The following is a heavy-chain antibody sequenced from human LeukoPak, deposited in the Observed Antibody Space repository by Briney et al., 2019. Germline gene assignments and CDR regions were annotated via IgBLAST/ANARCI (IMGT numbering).Heavy chain of an antibody. V-gene: IGHV1-69*05. J-gene: IGHJ5*02. Sequence: SVKVSCKASGGTFSSYAISWVRQAPGQGLEWMGGIIPIFGTANYAQKFQGRVTITTDESTSTAYMELSSLRSEDTAVYYCATIHYYDSSGYRGHNWFDPWGQGTLVTVSS. CDR3: ATIHYYDSSGYRGHNWFDP. CDR1: GGTFSSYA. D-gene: IGHD3-22*01. CDR2: IIPIFGTA.